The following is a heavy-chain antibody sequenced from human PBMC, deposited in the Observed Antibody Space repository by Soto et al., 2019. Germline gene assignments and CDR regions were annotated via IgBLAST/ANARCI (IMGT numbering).Heavy chain of an antibody. J-gene: IGHJ4*02. CDR1: GFTFSSYS. CDR2: ISPSSGNI. V-gene: IGHV3-48*04. CDR3: ARDIYSSSWYDY. Sequence: GGSLRLSCAASGFTFSSYSMNWVRQAPGKGLEWVSYISPSSGNIHYADSVKGRFTISRDNAKNTLYLQMNSLRAEDTAVYYCARDIYSSSWYDYWGQGTLVTVSS. D-gene: IGHD6-13*01.